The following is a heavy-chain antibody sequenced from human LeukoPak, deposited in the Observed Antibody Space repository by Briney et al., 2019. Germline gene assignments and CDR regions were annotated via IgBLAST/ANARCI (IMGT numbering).Heavy chain of an antibody. V-gene: IGHV3-30*02. D-gene: IGHD3-16*01. J-gene: IGHJ6*03. CDR2: IRYDETIK. CDR1: GFMFSDYG. CDR3: AKTGFQWGNYYYFMDV. Sequence: PAGSLRLSCAASGFMFSDYGMHWLRQAPGKGLEWVAFIRYDETIKYYADSVKGRFTISRDNSKNTLYLQMTSLRPEDTAVYSCAKTGFQWGNYYYFMDVWGKGTTVTVSS.